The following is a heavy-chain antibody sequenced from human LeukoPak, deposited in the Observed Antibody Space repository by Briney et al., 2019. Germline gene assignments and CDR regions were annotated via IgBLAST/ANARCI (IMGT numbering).Heavy chain of an antibody. CDR3: ARVSAVDRST. CDR1: GFTFSNYG. D-gene: IGHD4-23*01. Sequence: GRSLRLSCAASGFTFSNYGMHWVRQAPGKGLEWVTLISYDGSNKYYADSVKGRFTISRDNAKNSLYLQMNSLRAEDTAVYYRARVSAVDRSTWGQGTLVTVSS. CDR2: ISYDGSNK. V-gene: IGHV3-30*03. J-gene: IGHJ4*02.